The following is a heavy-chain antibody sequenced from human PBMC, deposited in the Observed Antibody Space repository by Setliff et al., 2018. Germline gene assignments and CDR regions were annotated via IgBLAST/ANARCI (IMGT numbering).Heavy chain of an antibody. CDR1: GYSFITYW. CDR2: IYPRDSDT. CDR3: GRSPGLAEGGSWFAP. V-gene: IGHV5-51*01. Sequence: GESLKISCTGSGYSFITYWIGWVRQMPGKGLEWMGIIYPRDSDTRYSPSFQGQVTISADKSIGTAYLQWSSLKASDTAIYYCGRSPGLAEGGSWFAPWGQGTLVTVSS. D-gene: IGHD6-13*01. J-gene: IGHJ5*02.